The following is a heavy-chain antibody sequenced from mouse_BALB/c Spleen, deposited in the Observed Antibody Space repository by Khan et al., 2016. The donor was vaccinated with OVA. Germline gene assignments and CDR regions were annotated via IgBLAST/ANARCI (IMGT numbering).Heavy chain of an antibody. Sequence: QIQLVQSGPELKKPGETVKISCKASGYTFTDYSMNWVKQAPGKGLQWMGWINTETGEPTYADDFKGRFAFSLETSASTAYLQINNLKNEDTATXFCAGRGHGYFDVWGAGTTVTVSS. CDR2: INTETGEP. CDR3: AGRGHGYFDV. CDR1: GYTFTDYS. V-gene: IGHV9-2-1*01. J-gene: IGHJ1*01. D-gene: IGHD3-3*01.